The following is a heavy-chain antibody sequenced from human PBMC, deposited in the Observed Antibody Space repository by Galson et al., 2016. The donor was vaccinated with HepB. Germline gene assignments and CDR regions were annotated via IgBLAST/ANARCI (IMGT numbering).Heavy chain of an antibody. CDR3: AKRALERLFDY. J-gene: IGHJ4*02. CDR1: GFTFSSYA. CDR2: ISDSGGST. Sequence: SLRLSCAASGFTFSSYAMSWVRQTPEKGLEWVSTISDSGGSTYYADSVKGRFIISRDTSKNTLSLQMNPLRAEDTAVYYCAKRALERLFDYWGQGTLVTVSS. V-gene: IGHV3-23*01.